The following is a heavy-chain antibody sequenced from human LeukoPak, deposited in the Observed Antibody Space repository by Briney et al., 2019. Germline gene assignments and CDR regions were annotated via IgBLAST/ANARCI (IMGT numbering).Heavy chain of an antibody. J-gene: IGHJ4*02. CDR3: AKDLGYSYGYSGLDY. CDR1: GITLSNYG. Sequence: GGSLRLSCAVSGITLSNYGMTWVRQAPGKGLEWVSGISWNSGSIGYADSVKGRFTISRDNAKNSLYLQMNSLRAEDTALYYCAKDLGYSYGYSGLDYWGQGTLVTVSS. CDR2: ISWNSGSI. V-gene: IGHV3-9*01. D-gene: IGHD5-18*01.